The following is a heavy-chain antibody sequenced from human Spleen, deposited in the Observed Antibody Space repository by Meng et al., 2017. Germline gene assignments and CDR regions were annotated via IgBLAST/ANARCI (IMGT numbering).Heavy chain of an antibody. J-gene: IGHJ4*02. V-gene: IGHV4-39*05. CDR3: ASFDHIPIRNYFDY. CDR2: IDYSGTT. CDR1: GASIGSNSYH. Sequence: QVQLQVSGPGLLRPSETPSLNCTVSGASIGSNSYHWGWIRQPPGKGLERVGTIDYSGTTYYNPSLKSRVSISVDTSKNQFSLNLKSMTAADTAVYYYASFDHIPIRNYFDYWGQGTLVTVSS. D-gene: IGHD2-2*01.